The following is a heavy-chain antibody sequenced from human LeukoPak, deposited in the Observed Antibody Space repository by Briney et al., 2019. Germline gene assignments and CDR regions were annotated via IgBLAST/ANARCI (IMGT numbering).Heavy chain of an antibody. CDR1: GFTFRSYS. Sequence: PGGSLRLSCAASGFTFRSYSMNWVRQAPGKGLEWVSYISSSSSTIYYADSVKGRFTISRDNAKNSLYLKMNSLRAEDTALYYCARDSGHYYDSSGYYSNWFAPWGQGTLVTVSS. D-gene: IGHD3-22*01. CDR2: ISSSSSTI. CDR3: ARDSGHYYDSSGYYSNWFAP. V-gene: IGHV3-48*04. J-gene: IGHJ5*02.